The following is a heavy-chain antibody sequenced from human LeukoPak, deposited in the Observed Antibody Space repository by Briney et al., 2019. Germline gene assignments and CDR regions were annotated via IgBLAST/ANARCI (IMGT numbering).Heavy chain of an antibody. J-gene: IGHJ4*02. CDR2: ISSSGSTI. V-gene: IGHV3-48*03. CDR3: ARGADIVVVVAATCYFDY. Sequence: GGSLRLSCAASGFTFSSYEMNWVRQAPGKGLEWVSYISSSGSTIYYADTVKGRFTISRDNAKNSLYLQMNSLRAEDTAVYYCARGADIVVVVAATCYFDYWGQGTLVTVSS. D-gene: IGHD2-15*01. CDR1: GFTFSSYE.